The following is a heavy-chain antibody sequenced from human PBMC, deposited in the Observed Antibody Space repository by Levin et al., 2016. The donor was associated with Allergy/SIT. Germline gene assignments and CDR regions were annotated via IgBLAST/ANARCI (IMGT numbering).Heavy chain of an antibody. J-gene: IGHJ3*02. D-gene: IGHD5-18*01. CDR2: IYYSGST. Sequence: SETLSLTCTVSGGSISSYYWSWIRQPPGKGLEWIGYIYYSGSTNYNPSLKSRVTISVDTSKNQFSLKLSSVTAADTAVYYCARDRGQLWFSTQADAFDIWGQGTMVTVSS. CDR1: GGSISSYY. V-gene: IGHV4-59*01. CDR3: ARDRGQLWFSTQADAFDI.